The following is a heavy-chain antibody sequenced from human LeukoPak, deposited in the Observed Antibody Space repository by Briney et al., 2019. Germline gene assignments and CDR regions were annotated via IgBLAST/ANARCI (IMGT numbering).Heavy chain of an antibody. Sequence: ASVEVSCKASGYTFTGYYMHWVRQATGQGFEWMGWMNPNSGNTGYAQKFQGRVTITRNTSISTAYMELSSLRSEDTAVYYCARAVHSGSYYVDPWGQGTLVTVSS. CDR2: MNPNSGNT. V-gene: IGHV1-8*03. D-gene: IGHD1-26*01. J-gene: IGHJ5*02. CDR1: GYTFTGYY. CDR3: ARAVHSGSYYVDP.